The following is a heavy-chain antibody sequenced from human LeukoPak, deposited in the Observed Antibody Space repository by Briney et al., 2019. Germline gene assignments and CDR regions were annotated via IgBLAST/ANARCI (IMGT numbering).Heavy chain of an antibody. J-gene: IGHJ4*02. D-gene: IGHD5-18*01. CDR3: ATIKLGSIFGYFAF. Sequence: PSQTLSLTYPVSDRSISSPYWTWIRQPPGQELDWIAYLFDSVNTKDNPSLQCRFTLSADTSKNQFSLRLSSVTAADTAVYYCATIKLGSIFGYFAFWGQGIKVTVSS. CDR1: DRSISSPY. V-gene: IGHV4-59*11. CDR2: LFDSVNT.